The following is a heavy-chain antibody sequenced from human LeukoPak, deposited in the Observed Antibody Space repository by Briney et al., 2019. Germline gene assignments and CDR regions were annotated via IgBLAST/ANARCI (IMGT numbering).Heavy chain of an antibody. D-gene: IGHD6-13*01. V-gene: IGHV3-7*05. J-gene: IGHJ4*02. Sequence: GGSLRLSCAASGFTFSRFWMSWVRQAPGRGLEWVANINQDGGVIYYVDSVKGRFAVSRDNTKSALSLQMNSLRVADTAVYFCARVHSSTWSPHFDNWGQGMPVTVSS. CDR3: ARVHSSTWSPHFDN. CDR2: INQDGGVI. CDR1: GFTFSRFW.